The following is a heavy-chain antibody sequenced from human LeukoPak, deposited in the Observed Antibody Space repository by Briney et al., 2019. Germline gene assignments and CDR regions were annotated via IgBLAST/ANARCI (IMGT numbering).Heavy chain of an antibody. J-gene: IGHJ4*02. CDR2: INSISGEI. V-gene: IGHV3-48*02. CDR1: GFTFSYYS. Sequence: PGESLTLSCVASGFTFSYYSMNWVCQAPGKGKEWVSYINSISGEIWYADSVKGRFTISRDDAKNSLYLQMNSLRDEDTAVYYCARDHGYAFDYWGQGTLVTVSS. CDR3: ARDHGYAFDY. D-gene: IGHD5-12*01.